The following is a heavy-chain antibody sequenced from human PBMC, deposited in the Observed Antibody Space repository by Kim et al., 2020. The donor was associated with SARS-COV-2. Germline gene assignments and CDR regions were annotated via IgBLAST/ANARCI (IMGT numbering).Heavy chain of an antibody. CDR2: INTNTGNP. J-gene: IGHJ4*02. Sequence: ASVKVSCKASGYSFSAFAIIWVRQAPGQGLEWMGWINTNTGNPTFAQGFTRRFVFSLDTSVSTAYLQISSLKAEDTAVYYCAREASQDYWGQGTLVTVSS. V-gene: IGHV7-4-1*02. CDR1: GYSFSAFA. CDR3: AREASQDY.